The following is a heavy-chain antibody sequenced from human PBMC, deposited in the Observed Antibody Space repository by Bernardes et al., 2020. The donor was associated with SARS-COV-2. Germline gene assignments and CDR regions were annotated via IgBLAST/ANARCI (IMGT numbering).Heavy chain of an antibody. D-gene: IGHD2-21*02. J-gene: IGHJ6*02. Sequence: SETLSLTCAVYGGSFSGYYWSWIRQPPGKGLEWIGEINHSGSTNYNPSLKSRVTISVDTSKNQFSLKLSSVTAADTAVYYCARDPGCGGDCDWHYYYYGMDVWGQGTLVTVSS. CDR2: INHSGST. CDR1: GGSFSGYY. CDR3: ARDPGCGGDCDWHYYYYGMDV. V-gene: IGHV4-34*01.